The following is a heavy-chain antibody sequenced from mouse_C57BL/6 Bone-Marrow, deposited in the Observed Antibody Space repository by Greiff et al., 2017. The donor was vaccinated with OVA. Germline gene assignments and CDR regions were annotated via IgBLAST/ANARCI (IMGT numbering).Heavy chain of an antibody. Sequence: VQLKESGAELVRPGASVKLSCTASGFNIKDDYMHWVKQRPEQGLEWIGWIDPENGDTEYASKFQGKATITADTSSNTAYLQLSSLTSEDTAVYYGTTRYYYGSSCLFDYWGQGTTLTVSS. J-gene: IGHJ2*01. V-gene: IGHV14-4*01. CDR1: GFNIKDDY. CDR2: IDPENGDT. CDR3: TTRYYYGSSCLFDY. D-gene: IGHD1-1*01.